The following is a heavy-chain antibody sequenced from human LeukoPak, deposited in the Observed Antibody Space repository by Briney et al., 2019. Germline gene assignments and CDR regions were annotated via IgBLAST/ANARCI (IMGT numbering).Heavy chain of an antibody. D-gene: IGHD2-15*01. Sequence: GGSLKLSCVASGFSFSTYWMHWVRQAPGKGLVWVSRIDNGGTTTLYADSVRGRFTISRDNAKNTLYLQMNSLRAEDMALYYCAKDSVAKFCSGGSCYSGSFDYWGQGTLVTVSS. CDR1: GFSFSTYW. CDR3: AKDSVAKFCSGGSCYSGSFDY. CDR2: IDNGGTTT. J-gene: IGHJ4*02. V-gene: IGHV3-74*01.